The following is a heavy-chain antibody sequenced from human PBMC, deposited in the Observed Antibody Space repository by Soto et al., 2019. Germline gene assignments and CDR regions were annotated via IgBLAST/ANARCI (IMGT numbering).Heavy chain of an antibody. V-gene: IGHV3-74*01. CDR1: GFTFSSYW. CDR2: INSDGSST. D-gene: IGHD2-8*01. Sequence: EVQLVESGGGLVQPGGSLRLSCAASGFTFSSYWMHWVRQAPGKGLVWVSRINSDGSSTSYADSVKGRFTISRDNAKNTLYLQMNSLRAEDTAVYYCARDLKDIVLMVYAGSPDYWGQGTLVTVSS. CDR3: ARDLKDIVLMVYAGSPDY. J-gene: IGHJ4*02.